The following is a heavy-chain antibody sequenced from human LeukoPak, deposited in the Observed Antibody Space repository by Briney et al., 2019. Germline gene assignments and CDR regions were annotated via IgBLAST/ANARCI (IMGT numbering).Heavy chain of an antibody. CDR1: GYTFTSYG. V-gene: IGHV1-18*01. CDR3: ARNPSTALDY. D-gene: IGHD4-17*01. CDR2: ISAYNGNT. Sequence: ASVTVSFTASGYTFTSYGISWVRQAPGQGLEWMGWISAYNGNTNYAQKLQGRVTMTTDTSTSTAYMELRSLRSDDTAVYYCARNPSTALDYWGQGTLVTVSS. J-gene: IGHJ4*02.